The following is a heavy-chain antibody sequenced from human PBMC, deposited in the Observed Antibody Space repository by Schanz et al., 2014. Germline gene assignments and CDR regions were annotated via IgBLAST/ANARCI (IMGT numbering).Heavy chain of an antibody. Sequence: EVQLVESGGNLVQPGGSLSLSCAASGFKFENYAMNWVRQAPGKGLEWVSSLDRSGGKTYYADSVTVHFTISRDNSKKTLYLQMSSLTAEDTAVYYCARDKDVISTHFYSPFYFYVMDVWGQGTTVTVSS. V-gene: IGHV3-23*04. J-gene: IGHJ6*02. D-gene: IGHD3-3*02. CDR1: GFKFENYA. CDR2: LDRSGGKT. CDR3: ARDKDVISTHFYSPFYFYVMDV.